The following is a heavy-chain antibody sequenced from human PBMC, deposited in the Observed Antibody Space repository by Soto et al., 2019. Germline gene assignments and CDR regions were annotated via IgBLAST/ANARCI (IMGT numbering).Heavy chain of an antibody. Sequence: GGSLRLSCAASGFTFSSYAMSWVRQAPGKGLKWISSISGSGTSTYYADSVKGRFTISRDNSKNTMYLQMNSLTAEDTALYFCAKENTPDYGDYVDYWGQGTLVTVSS. V-gene: IGHV3-23*01. D-gene: IGHD4-17*01. CDR2: ISGSGTST. CDR1: GFTFSSYA. J-gene: IGHJ4*02. CDR3: AKENTPDYGDYVDY.